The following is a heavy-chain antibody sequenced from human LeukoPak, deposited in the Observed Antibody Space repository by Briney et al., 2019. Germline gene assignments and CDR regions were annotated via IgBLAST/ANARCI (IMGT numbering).Heavy chain of an antibody. Sequence: QAGGSLRLSCAASGFTFSSYSMNWVRQAPGKGLEWVSYISSSSSTIYYADSVKGRCTISRDNAKNSLYLQMNSLRAEDTAVYYCARVLHKRNYDSTTYYGYWGQGTLVTVSS. CDR1: GFTFSSYS. CDR2: ISSSSSTI. V-gene: IGHV3-48*01. J-gene: IGHJ4*02. D-gene: IGHD3-22*01. CDR3: ARVLHKRNYDSTTYYGY.